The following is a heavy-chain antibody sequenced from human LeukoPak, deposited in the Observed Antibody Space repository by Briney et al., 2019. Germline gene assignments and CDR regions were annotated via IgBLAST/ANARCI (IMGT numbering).Heavy chain of an antibody. CDR3: ASGYCSGGSCYSPFDY. CDR2: ISAYNGNT. CDR1: GYTFTNYG. Sequence: ASLKVSCKASGYTFTNYGIHWVRQAPGQGLEWMGWISAYNGNTNSAQKLQGRVTMTTDTSTSTAYMELRSLRSDDTAVYYCASGYCSGGSCYSPFDYWGQGTLVTVSS. V-gene: IGHV1-18*01. D-gene: IGHD2-15*01. J-gene: IGHJ4*02.